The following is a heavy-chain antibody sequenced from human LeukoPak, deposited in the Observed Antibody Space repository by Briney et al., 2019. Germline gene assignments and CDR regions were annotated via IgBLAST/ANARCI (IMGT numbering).Heavy chain of an antibody. D-gene: IGHD3-16*01. CDR3: AGPGTVGGGYNDK. CDR2: IYSGGST. Sequence: GGSLRLSCAASGFTVSSNYMSWIRQAPGKGLEWVSVIYSGGSTYYADSVKGRFTISRDNSKNTLYLQMNSLRAEDTAMYYCAGPGTVGGGYNDKWGQETVVTVSS. CDR1: GFTVSSNY. J-gene: IGHJ4*02. V-gene: IGHV3-66*04.